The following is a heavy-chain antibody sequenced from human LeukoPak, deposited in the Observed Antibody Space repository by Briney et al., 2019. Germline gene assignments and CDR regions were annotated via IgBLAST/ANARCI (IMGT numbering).Heavy chain of an antibody. D-gene: IGHD3-3*01. CDR3: ARVAGEEWLSLSGFDP. Sequence: SETLSLTCTVSGGSISSYYWSWIRQPPGKGLEWIGYIYYSGSTNYNPSLKSRVTISVDTSKNQFSLKLSSVTAADTAVYYCARVAGEEWLSLSGFDPWGQGTLVTVSS. CDR1: GGSISSYY. J-gene: IGHJ5*02. V-gene: IGHV4-59*01. CDR2: IYYSGST.